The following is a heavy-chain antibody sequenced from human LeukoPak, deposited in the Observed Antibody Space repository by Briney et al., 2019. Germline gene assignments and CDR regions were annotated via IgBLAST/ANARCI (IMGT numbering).Heavy chain of an antibody. Sequence: ASVKVSCKASGYTFTGYYMHSVRQAPGQGLEWMGWINPNSGGTNYAQKFQGRVTMTRDTSISTAYMELSRLRSDDTAVYYCARSTSPYYYDSNWGQGTLVTVSS. CDR1: GYTFTGYY. D-gene: IGHD3-22*01. V-gene: IGHV1-2*02. CDR3: ARSTSPYYYDSN. CDR2: INPNSGGT. J-gene: IGHJ4*02.